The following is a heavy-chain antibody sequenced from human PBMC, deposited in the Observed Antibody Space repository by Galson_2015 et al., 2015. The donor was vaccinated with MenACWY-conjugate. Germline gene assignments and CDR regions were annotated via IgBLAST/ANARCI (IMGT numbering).Heavy chain of an antibody. D-gene: IGHD2-2*01. CDR2: IYYSGST. CDR1: GGSISSSSYY. J-gene: IGHJ3*02. Sequence: SETLSLTCPVSGGSISSSSYYWDWIRQPPGRGLEWIGTIYYSGSTYYNSSLKSRVTISVDTSQNQFSLNLSSVTAADTAMYYCARHDRTAPARSGAFDIWVRGTMVTVSS. V-gene: IGHV4-39*01. CDR3: ARHDRTAPARSGAFDI.